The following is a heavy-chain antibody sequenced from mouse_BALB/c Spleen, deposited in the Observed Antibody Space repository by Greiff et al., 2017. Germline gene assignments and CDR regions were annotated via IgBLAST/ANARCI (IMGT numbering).Heavy chain of an antibody. CDR3: ARSDYYGSTSDY. Sequence: QVQLQQSGAELMKPGASVKISCKATGYKFSSYWIEWVKQRPGHGLEWIGEILPGSGSTNYNEKFKGKATFTADTSSNTAYMQLSSLTSEDSAVYYCARSDYYGSTSDYWGQGTTLTVSS. D-gene: IGHD1-1*01. J-gene: IGHJ2*01. V-gene: IGHV1-9*01. CDR2: ILPGSGST. CDR1: GYKFSSYW.